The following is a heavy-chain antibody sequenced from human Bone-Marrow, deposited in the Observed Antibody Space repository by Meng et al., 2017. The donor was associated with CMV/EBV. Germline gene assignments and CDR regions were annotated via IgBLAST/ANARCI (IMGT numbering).Heavy chain of an antibody. D-gene: IGHD5-18*01. Sequence: GESLKISCAASGFTFSSYGMHWVRQAPGQGLEWMGWINPNSGGTNYAQKFQGRVTMTRDTSISTAYMELSRLRSDDTAVYYCARGPWIQLYRADYGARDDKFWWGQGTLVTVSS. CDR3: ARGPWIQLYRADYGARDDKFW. CDR1: GFTFSSYG. J-gene: IGHJ4*02. CDR2: INPNSGGT. V-gene: IGHV1-2*02.